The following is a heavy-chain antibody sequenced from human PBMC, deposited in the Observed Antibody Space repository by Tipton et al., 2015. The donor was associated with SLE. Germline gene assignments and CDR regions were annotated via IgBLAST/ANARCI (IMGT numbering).Heavy chain of an antibody. Sequence: TLSLTCTVSGGSFSIYYWSWIRQPPGKGLEWIANIYYSGSTNYNPSLKSRVTISVDTSKNQFSLKLSSVTAADTAVYYCARDRGGSYYFDNWGQGTLITVSS. J-gene: IGHJ4*02. CDR1: GGSFSIYY. D-gene: IGHD3-16*01. CDR2: IYYSGST. CDR3: ARDRGGSYYFDN. V-gene: IGHV4-59*12.